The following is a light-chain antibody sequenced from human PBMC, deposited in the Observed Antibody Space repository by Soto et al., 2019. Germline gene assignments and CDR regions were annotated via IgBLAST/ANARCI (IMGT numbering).Light chain of an antibody. V-gene: IGKV3-20*01. CDR3: QQFSSYPLT. J-gene: IGKJ4*01. CDR1: QTVRNNY. CDR2: DAS. Sequence: EFVLTQSPGTLSLSPVERATLSCMASQTVRNNYLAWYQQKPGQAPRLLIYDASSRATGIPDRFSGGGSGTDFTLTISRLEPKDSAVYYCQQFSSYPLTFGGGTKVDIK.